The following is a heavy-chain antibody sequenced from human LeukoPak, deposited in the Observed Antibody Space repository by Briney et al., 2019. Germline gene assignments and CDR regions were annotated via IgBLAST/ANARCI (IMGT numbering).Heavy chain of an antibody. D-gene: IGHD6-19*01. CDR2: IYYSGST. Sequence: SETLSLTCSVSGGSISSSYYWGWSRQPPGKGLEWIGSIYYSGSTYYNPSLKSRVTISVDTSKNQFSLKLSSVTAADTAVYYCAREYSSGWSPFDYWGQGTLVTVSS. CDR3: AREYSSGWSPFDY. V-gene: IGHV4-39*07. J-gene: IGHJ4*02. CDR1: GGSISSSYY.